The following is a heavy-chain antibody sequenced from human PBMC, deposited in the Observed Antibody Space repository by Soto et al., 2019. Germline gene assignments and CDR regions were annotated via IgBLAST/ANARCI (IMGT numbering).Heavy chain of an antibody. D-gene: IGHD1-20*01. V-gene: IGHV1-46*03. CDR3: ARELLLTGIIGKWFDP. CDR2: INPSGGST. CDR1: GYTFTSYY. Sequence: QVQLVQSGAEVKKPGASVKASCKASGYTFTSYYMHWVRQAPGQGLEWMGIINPSGGSTSYAQKFQGRVTMTRDTSTSTVYMELSSLRSEDTAVYYCARELLLTGIIGKWFDPWGQGTLVTVSS. J-gene: IGHJ5*02.